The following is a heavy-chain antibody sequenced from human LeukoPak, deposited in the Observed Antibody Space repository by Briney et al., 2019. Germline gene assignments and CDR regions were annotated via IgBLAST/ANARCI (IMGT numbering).Heavy chain of an antibody. J-gene: IGHJ4*02. CDR2: INPNSGGT. CDR3: ASEGYSGYDSNY. V-gene: IGHV1-2*06. Sequence: ASVKVSCKASGYTFIDYHLHWVRQAPGQGLEWMGRINPNSGGTNYAQKFQGRVTMTRDTSISTAYMELSRLRSDDTAVYYCASEGYSGYDSNYWGQGTLVTVSS. CDR1: GYTFIDYH. D-gene: IGHD5-12*01.